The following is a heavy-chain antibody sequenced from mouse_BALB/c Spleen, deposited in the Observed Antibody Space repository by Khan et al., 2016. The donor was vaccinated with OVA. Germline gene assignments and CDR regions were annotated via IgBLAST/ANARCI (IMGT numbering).Heavy chain of an antibody. Sequence: VELVESGPGLVAPSQSLSITCTVSGFSLSSNGVSWVRQPPGKGLEWLGVIWGDGSTNYHPTLKSRLIISKDNSKSQVFSKLNSLQTDDTATYYCAKFTPDYYSMNYWGQGTSVTVSS. CDR2: IWGDGST. D-gene: IGHD1-1*01. CDR3: AKFTPDYYSMNY. V-gene: IGHV2-3*01. CDR1: GFSLSSNG. J-gene: IGHJ4*01.